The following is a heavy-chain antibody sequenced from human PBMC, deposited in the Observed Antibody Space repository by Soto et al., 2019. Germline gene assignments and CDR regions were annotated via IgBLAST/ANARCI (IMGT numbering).Heavy chain of an antibody. CDR2: IYYSGST. CDR1: GGSISSYY. J-gene: IGHJ3*02. D-gene: IGHD2-15*01. Sequence: LQLMPDTCTVSGGSISSYYWSRIRQPPGKGLEWIGYIYYSGSTNYNPSLKSRVTISVDTSKNQFSLKLSSVTAADTAVYYCARGSGPNDAFDIWGQGTMVTVSS. CDR3: ARGSGPNDAFDI. V-gene: IGHV4-59*01.